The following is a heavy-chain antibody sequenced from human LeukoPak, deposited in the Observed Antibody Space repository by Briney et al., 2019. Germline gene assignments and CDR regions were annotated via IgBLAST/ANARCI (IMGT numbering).Heavy chain of an antibody. CDR1: GESFSGYY. D-gene: IGHD1-26*01. CDR3: ARGQFWRGSEIRV. Sequence: SETLSLTCHVDGESFSGYYWIWIRQPPGKGLEWIGEINHSGSTNYSPSLKSRVTLSVDTSKSQFSLKVTSVTAADTAIYYCARGQFWRGSEIRVWGQGTLVTVSS. CDR2: INHSGST. J-gene: IGHJ4*02. V-gene: IGHV4-34*01.